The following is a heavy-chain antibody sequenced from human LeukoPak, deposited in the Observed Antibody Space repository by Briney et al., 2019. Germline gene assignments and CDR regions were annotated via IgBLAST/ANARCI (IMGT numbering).Heavy chain of an antibody. D-gene: IGHD4-11*01. CDR3: AKVGGDYSNYIASNDY. CDR1: GFTFSSYA. Sequence: PGGSLRLSCAASGFTFSSYAMSWVRQAPGKGLEWVSAISGSGGSTYYADSVKGRFTISRDNSKNTLYLQMNSLRAEDTAVYYCAKVGGDYSNYIASNDYWGQGTLVTVSS. CDR2: ISGSGGST. J-gene: IGHJ4*02. V-gene: IGHV3-23*01.